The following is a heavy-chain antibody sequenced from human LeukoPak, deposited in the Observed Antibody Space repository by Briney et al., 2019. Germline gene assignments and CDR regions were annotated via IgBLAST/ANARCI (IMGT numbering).Heavy chain of an antibody. Sequence: GGSLRLSCTASGFTFGDYAMGWFRQAPGKGLEWVGFIRSKAYGGTTEYAASVKGRFTISRDDSKSIAYLQMNSLKTEDTAVYYCTRVGYSSSWYAWFDPWGQGTLVTVSS. D-gene: IGHD6-13*01. J-gene: IGHJ5*02. CDR1: GFTFGDYA. V-gene: IGHV3-49*03. CDR2: IRSKAYGGTT. CDR3: TRVGYSSSWYAWFDP.